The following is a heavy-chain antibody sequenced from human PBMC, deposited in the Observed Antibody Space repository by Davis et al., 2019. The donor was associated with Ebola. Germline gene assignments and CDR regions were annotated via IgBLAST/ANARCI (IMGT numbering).Heavy chain of an antibody. D-gene: IGHD2-15*01. J-gene: IGHJ4*02. Sequence: SETLSLTCAVYGGSFSGYYWSWIRQPPGTGLEWIGEINHSGSTNYNPSLTSRVTISVDTSKNQFSLKLSSVTAADTAVYYCARYSDGEQLLDYWGQGTLVTVSS. CDR3: ARYSDGEQLLDY. CDR1: GGSFSGYY. CDR2: INHSGST. V-gene: IGHV4-34*01.